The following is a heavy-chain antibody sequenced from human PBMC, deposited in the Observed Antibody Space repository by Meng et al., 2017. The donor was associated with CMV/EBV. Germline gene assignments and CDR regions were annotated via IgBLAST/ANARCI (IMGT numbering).Heavy chain of an antibody. CDR1: GFTFTYYV. D-gene: IGHD5-12*01. V-gene: IGHV3-64*02. CDR2: VHTNGGST. J-gene: IGHJ4*02. Sequence: GGSLRLSCAASGFTFTYYVMHWVRQSPGKGLEHVAAVHTNGGSTYYADSVKGRFTISRDNSKNTVYFQMGSLRAEDTAVYYCARDGRYSGYDTAYFDYWGQGTLVTVSS. CDR3: ARDGRYSGYDTAYFDY.